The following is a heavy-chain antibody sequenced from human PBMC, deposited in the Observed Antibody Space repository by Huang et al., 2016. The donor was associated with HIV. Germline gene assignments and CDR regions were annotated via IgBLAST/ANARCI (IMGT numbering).Heavy chain of an antibody. CDR2: SSADGSGQ. Sequence: VRLVQSGGGVVQPGRSLRLSCAASGITFRNYAMHWVRQAPGKWVEWVGGSSADGSGQYYVDSVKGRFIISKDNSKETLFLEMRSLKSEDTAVYFCAKDQGQWLAYFDSWGQGTLVTVSS. J-gene: IGHJ4*02. CDR1: GITFRNYA. V-gene: IGHV3-30*18. D-gene: IGHD6-19*01. CDR3: AKDQGQWLAYFDS.